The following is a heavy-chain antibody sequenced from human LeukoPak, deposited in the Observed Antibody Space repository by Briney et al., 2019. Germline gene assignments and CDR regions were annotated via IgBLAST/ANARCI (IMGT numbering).Heavy chain of an antibody. V-gene: IGHV3-30*04. J-gene: IGHJ4*02. CDR3: AKDSSGWMYYFDY. Sequence: GGSLRLSCAASGFTFSSYAMHWVRQAPGRGLEWVAVISYDGSKKYYADSVKGRFTISRDNSKNTLYLQMNSLRVEDTAVYYCAKDSSGWMYYFDYWGQGTLVTVSS. CDR1: GFTFSSYA. CDR2: ISYDGSKK. D-gene: IGHD6-19*01.